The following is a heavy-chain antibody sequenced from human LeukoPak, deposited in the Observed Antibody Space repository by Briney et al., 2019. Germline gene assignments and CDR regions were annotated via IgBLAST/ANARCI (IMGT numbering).Heavy chain of an antibody. J-gene: IGHJ4*02. D-gene: IGHD3-10*01. Sequence: GGSLRLSCAASEFTFKNYGMHWVRQAPGKGLEWVSVISGSGGSTYYADSVKSRFTISRDNSKNTLYLQMNSLRAEDTAVYYCAKVVGFGEFFGFDYWGQGTLVTVSS. CDR3: AKVVGFGEFFGFDY. CDR2: ISGSGGST. CDR1: EFTFKNYG. V-gene: IGHV3-23*01.